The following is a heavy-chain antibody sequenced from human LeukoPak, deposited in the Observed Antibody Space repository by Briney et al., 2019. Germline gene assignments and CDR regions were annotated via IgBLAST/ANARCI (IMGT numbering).Heavy chain of an antibody. CDR2: TYYRSKWYN. D-gene: IGHD4-23*01. CDR1: GDSVSSNSAS. CDR3: AREIGGNSGGGTYYFDY. Sequence: SQTLSLTCAISGDSVSSNSASWNWIRQSPSRGLEWLGRTYYRSKWYNDYAVSVKSRITINPDTSKNQFSLQLNSVTPEDTAVYYCAREIGGNSGGGTYYFDYWGQGTLVTVSS. J-gene: IGHJ4*02. V-gene: IGHV6-1*01.